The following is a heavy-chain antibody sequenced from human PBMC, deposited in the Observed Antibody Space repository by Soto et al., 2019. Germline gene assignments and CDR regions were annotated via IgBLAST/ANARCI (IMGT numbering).Heavy chain of an antibody. CDR3: ASTINLVDTAMVDYFDY. CDR2: IIPIFGTA. CDR1: GGTFSSYA. J-gene: IGHJ4*02. D-gene: IGHD5-18*01. V-gene: IGHV1-69*13. Sequence: GASVKVSCKASGGTFSSYAISWVRQAPGQGLEWMGGIIPIFGTANYAQKFQGRVTIAADESTSTAYMELSSLRSEDTAVYYCASTINLVDTAMVDYFDYWGQGTLVTVSS.